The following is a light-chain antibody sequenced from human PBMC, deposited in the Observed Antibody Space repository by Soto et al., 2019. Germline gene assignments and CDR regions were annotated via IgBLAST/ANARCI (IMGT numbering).Light chain of an antibody. V-gene: IGKV1-5*03. CDR2: KAS. CDR1: QSISGL. CDR3: QQYNTYSP. J-gene: IGKJ4*02. Sequence: DIQMTQSPSTLSASVGDRGTITCRASQSISGLLAWYQQKPWKAPKLLIYKASTLESGVPSRFSGSGSGTEFTLTISSLQPDDFATYYCQQYNTYSPFGGGTKVEIK.